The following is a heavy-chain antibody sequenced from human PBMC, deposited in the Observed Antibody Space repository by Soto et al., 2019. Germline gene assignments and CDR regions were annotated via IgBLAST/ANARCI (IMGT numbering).Heavy chain of an antibody. V-gene: IGHV1-18*04. D-gene: IGHD6-6*01. CDR3: ARDPPRIAAGYYHYYGMDV. CDR1: GYTFTSYG. Sequence: ASVKVSCKASGYTFTSYGISWVRQAPGQGLEWMGRISAYNGNTNYAQKLQGRVTMTTDTSTSTAYMELRSLRSDDTAVYYCARDPPRIAAGYYHYYGMDVWGQGTTVTVSS. J-gene: IGHJ6*02. CDR2: ISAYNGNT.